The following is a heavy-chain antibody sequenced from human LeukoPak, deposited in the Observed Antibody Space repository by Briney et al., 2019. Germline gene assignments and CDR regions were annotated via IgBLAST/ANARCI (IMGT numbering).Heavy chain of an antibody. D-gene: IGHD3-10*01. V-gene: IGHV4-34*01. CDR1: GTSFSTYY. J-gene: IGHJ5*02. CDR2: VNPRGST. Sequence: SETLSLTCAVYGTSFSTYYWNWIRQSPGKGLEWNGEVNPRGSTNYNPSLKTRVTISADTSKNQFSLKLSSVTAADTAVYYCARAQVRGVSNWFDPWGQGTLVTVSS. CDR3: ARAQVRGVSNWFDP.